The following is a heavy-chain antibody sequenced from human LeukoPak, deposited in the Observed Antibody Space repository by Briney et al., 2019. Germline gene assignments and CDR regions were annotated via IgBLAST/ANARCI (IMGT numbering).Heavy chain of an antibody. Sequence: GGSLRLSCAASGFTFSSYEMNWVRQAPGKGLEWVSYISSSGSTIYYADSVKGRFTISRDNAKNSLYLQMDSLRAEDTAVYYCAREGDTAMAPFDYWGQGTLVTVSS. CDR2: ISSSGSTI. CDR1: GFTFSSYE. J-gene: IGHJ4*02. D-gene: IGHD5-18*01. CDR3: AREGDTAMAPFDY. V-gene: IGHV3-48*03.